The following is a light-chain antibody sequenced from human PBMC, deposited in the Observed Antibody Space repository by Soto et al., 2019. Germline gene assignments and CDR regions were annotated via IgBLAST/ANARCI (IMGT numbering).Light chain of an antibody. V-gene: IGKV3-11*01. J-gene: IGKJ1*01. Sequence: EIVLTQSPATLSLSPGERATLSCRASQSVSSYLAWYQQKPGQAPRLLIYGASNRATGIPARFSGSGSGTDFTLTISSLEAEDFAVYYCQQRSDWPPTFGQGTKVDIK. CDR1: QSVSSY. CDR2: GAS. CDR3: QQRSDWPPT.